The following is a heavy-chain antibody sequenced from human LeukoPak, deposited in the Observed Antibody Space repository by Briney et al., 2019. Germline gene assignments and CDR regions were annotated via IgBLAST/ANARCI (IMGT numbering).Heavy chain of an antibody. D-gene: IGHD6-13*01. CDR2: IYYSGST. CDR1: GGSISSSSYY. CDR3: AAGGKQQPFDY. Sequence: SETLSLTCTVSGGSISSSSYYWGWIRQPPGKGLEWIGNIYYSGSTYFNPSLKSRVTISVDTSKNQFSLKLSSVIAADTAVYYCAAGGKQQPFDYWGQGTLVTVSS. J-gene: IGHJ4*02. V-gene: IGHV4-39*01.